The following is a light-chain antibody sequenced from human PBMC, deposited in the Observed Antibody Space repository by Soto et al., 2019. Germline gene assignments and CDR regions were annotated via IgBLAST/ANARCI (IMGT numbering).Light chain of an antibody. Sequence: QTVVTQEPSFSVSPGGTVTLTCGLTSGSVSTRNYPSWYQQIPGQAPRTLIYNTNTRSSGVPDRFSGSILGNKAALTITGAQAEDESDYHCVLYVGSGIHWVFGVGTKLTVL. CDR3: VLYVGSGIHWV. CDR2: NTN. V-gene: IGLV8-61*01. J-gene: IGLJ3*02. CDR1: SGSVSTRNY.